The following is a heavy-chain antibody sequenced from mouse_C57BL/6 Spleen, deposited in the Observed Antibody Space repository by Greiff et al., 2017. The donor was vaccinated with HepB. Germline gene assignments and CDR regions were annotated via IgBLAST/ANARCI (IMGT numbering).Heavy chain of an antibody. D-gene: IGHD2-2*01. Sequence: EVQLQQSGPELVKPGASVKISCKASGYSFTGYYMNWVKQSPEKSLEWIGEINPSTGGTTYNQKFKAKATLTVDKSSSTAYMQLKSLTSEDSAVYYCARSGLRRGSFDYWGQGTTLTVSS. V-gene: IGHV1-42*01. CDR1: GYSFTGYY. J-gene: IGHJ2*01. CDR3: ARSGLRRGSFDY. CDR2: INPSTGGT.